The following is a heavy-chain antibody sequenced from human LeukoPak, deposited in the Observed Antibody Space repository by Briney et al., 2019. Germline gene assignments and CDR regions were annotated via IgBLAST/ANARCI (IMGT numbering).Heavy chain of an antibody. CDR1: GGSLSSGDYY. CDR3: ARPYYYDSRIDP. V-gene: IGHV4-30-4*01. Sequence: PSQTQSLTCTVSGGSLSSGDYYWSWIRQPPGKGLEWIGYMYYSGSTYYNPSHKSRVVISVDTSKNQFSLKLSSVTAAGTAVYYCARPYYYDSRIDPWGQGILVTVSS. D-gene: IGHD3-22*01. CDR2: MYYSGST. J-gene: IGHJ5*02.